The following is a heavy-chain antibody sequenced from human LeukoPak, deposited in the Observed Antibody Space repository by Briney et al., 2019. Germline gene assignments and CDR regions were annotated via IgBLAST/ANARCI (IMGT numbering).Heavy chain of an antibody. Sequence: GGSLRLSCTVSGFTVSSNSMSWVRQAPGKGLEWVSFIYSDNTHYSDSVKGRFTISRDNSKNTLDLQMGSLRAEDMAVYYCARAYYDFWSGYQGYYYYYMDVWGKGTTVTVSS. CDR1: GFTVSSNS. CDR2: IYSDNT. V-gene: IGHV3-66*03. CDR3: ARAYYDFWSGYQGYYYYYMDV. D-gene: IGHD3-3*01. J-gene: IGHJ6*03.